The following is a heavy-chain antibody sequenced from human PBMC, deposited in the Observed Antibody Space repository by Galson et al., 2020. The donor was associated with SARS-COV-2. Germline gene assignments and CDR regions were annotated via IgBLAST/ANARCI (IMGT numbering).Heavy chain of an antibody. V-gene: IGHV3-7*01. D-gene: IGHD2-2*01. CDR2: IKQDGSKK. J-gene: IGHJ4*02. CDR3: ARDLVVLAAHPPIFEDY. CDR1: GFTFSSYW. Sequence: GGSLRLSCAASGFTFSSYWMSWVRQAPGKGLEWVANIKQDGSKKYYVDSVKGRFTISRDNAKNSLYLQMNSLRAEDTAVYYCARDLVVLAAHPPIFEDYWGQGTLVTVSS.